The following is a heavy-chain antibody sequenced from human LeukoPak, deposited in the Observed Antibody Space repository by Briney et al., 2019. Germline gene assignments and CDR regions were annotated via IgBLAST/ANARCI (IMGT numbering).Heavy chain of an antibody. V-gene: IGHV3-74*01. D-gene: IGHD5-12*01. Sequence: GGSLRLSCAASGFTFSSYWMHWVRQAPGKGLVWVSRINSDGSSTSCADSVKGRFTISRDNAKNTLYLQMNSLRAEDTAVYYCAREFEYSGYDTIDYWGQGTLVTVSS. CDR1: GFTFSSYW. CDR3: AREFEYSGYDTIDY. CDR2: INSDGSST. J-gene: IGHJ4*02.